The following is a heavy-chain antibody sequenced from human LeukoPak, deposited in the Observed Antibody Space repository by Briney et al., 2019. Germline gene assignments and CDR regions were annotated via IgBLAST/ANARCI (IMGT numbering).Heavy chain of an antibody. CDR2: ISGSGVYT. D-gene: IGHD1-26*01. CDR3: AKDRTVGASYWYFDL. V-gene: IGHV3-23*01. J-gene: IGHJ2*01. CDR1: GFTFNNYA. Sequence: GGSLRLSCAASGFTFNNYAMSWVRQAPGKGLEWVSSISGSGVYTHYADSVKGRFTISRDSSKNTLFLHMNTLRAEDTAIYYCAKDRTVGASYWYFDLWGRGTLVTVSS.